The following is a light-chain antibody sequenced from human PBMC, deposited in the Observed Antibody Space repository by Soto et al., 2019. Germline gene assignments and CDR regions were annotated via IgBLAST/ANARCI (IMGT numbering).Light chain of an antibody. CDR3: QQRSNWPPVT. Sequence: EVVLTQSPATLSLSPGERATLSCRASQSVSRHLAWYQQKPGQAPRLLILDASDRATGIPARFSCSGSGTNFTLTISSLEPEDFAVYYCQQRSNWPPVTFGGGTKVEIK. CDR2: DAS. V-gene: IGKV3-11*01. CDR1: QSVSRH. J-gene: IGKJ4*01.